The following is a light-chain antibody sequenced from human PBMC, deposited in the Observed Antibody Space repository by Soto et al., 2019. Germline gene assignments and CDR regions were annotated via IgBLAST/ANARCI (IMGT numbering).Light chain of an antibody. CDR3: QPYGSSPPIT. Sequence: EIVLTQSPGTLSLSPGERATLSCRASQSVSSSYLAWYQQKPGQAPRLLIYSASSRATGIPDRFSGSGSGTDFTLTISRLEPEDFAVYYCQPYGSSPPITFGQGTRLEIK. CDR1: QSVSSSY. V-gene: IGKV3-20*01. CDR2: SAS. J-gene: IGKJ5*01.